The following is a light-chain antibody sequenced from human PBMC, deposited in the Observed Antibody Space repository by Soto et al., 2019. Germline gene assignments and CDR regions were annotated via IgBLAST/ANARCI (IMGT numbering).Light chain of an antibody. Sequence: NFMLTQPHSVSESPGKTVTISCAGSGASIASNYVQWYQQRPGSAPTIVIYADNQRPSGVPDRFSGSIDSSSNSASLTISGLRTEDEADYYCQSYDVTSVVFGGGTKVTVL. V-gene: IGLV6-57*02. J-gene: IGLJ2*01. CDR3: QSYDVTSVV. CDR1: GASIASNY. CDR2: ADN.